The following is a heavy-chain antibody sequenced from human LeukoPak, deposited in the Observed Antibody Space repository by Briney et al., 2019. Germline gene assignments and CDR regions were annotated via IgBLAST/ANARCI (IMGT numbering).Heavy chain of an antibody. CDR1: GGSISSYY. Sequence: PSETLSLTCTVSGGSISSYYWSWIRQPAGRGLEWIGRIYTSGSTNYNPSLKSRVTMSVDTSKNQFSLKLSSATAVDTAVYYCARSLYSYGIPYYYGMDVWGQGTTVTVSS. J-gene: IGHJ6*02. V-gene: IGHV4-4*07. D-gene: IGHD5-18*01. CDR3: ARSLYSYGIPYYYGMDV. CDR2: IYTSGST.